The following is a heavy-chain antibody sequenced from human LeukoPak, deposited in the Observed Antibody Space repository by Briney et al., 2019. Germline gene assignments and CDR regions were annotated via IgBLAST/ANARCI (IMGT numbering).Heavy chain of an antibody. V-gene: IGHV4-31*03. CDR2: IYYSGST. D-gene: IGHD4-17*01. J-gene: IGHJ4*02. CDR1: GGSISSGGYY. CDR3: ARGRENDYGDYEGLLDY. Sequence: PSQTLSLTCTVSGGSISSGGYYWSWIRQHPGKGLEWIGYIYYSGSTYYNPSLKSRVTISVDTSKNQFSLKLSSATAADTAVYYCARGRENDYGDYEGLLDYWGQGTLVTVSS.